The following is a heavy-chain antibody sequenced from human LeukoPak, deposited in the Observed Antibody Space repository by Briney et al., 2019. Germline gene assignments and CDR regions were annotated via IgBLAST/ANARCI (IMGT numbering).Heavy chain of an antibody. CDR2: IWYDGSNK. D-gene: IGHD6-13*01. J-gene: IGHJ4*02. CDR3: ARDQAAAAGVDY. Sequence: PGGSLRLSCAASGFTFSSYGMHWVRQAPGKGLGWVAVIWYDGSNKYYADSVKGRFTISRDNSKNTLYLQMNSLRAEDTAVYYCARDQAAAAGVDYWGQGTLVTVSS. V-gene: IGHV3-33*01. CDR1: GFTFSSYG.